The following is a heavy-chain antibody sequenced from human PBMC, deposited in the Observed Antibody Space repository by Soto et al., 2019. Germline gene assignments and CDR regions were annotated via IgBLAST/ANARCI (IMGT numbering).Heavy chain of an antibody. Sequence: GGSLRLSCAASGFTFSDYYMSWIRQAPGKGLEWVSYISSSGSTIYYADSVKGRFTISRDNAKNSLYLQMKSLRAEDTAVYYCARDRGTMVRGPPDVWGQGTTVTVSS. D-gene: IGHD3-10*01. J-gene: IGHJ6*02. CDR1: GFTFSDYY. V-gene: IGHV3-11*01. CDR2: ISSSGSTI. CDR3: ARDRGTMVRGPPDV.